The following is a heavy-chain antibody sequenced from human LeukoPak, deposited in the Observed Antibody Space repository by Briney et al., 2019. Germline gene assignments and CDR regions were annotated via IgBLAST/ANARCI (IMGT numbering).Heavy chain of an antibody. CDR3: AKGAPNRLLWFGESVGY. CDR1: GFTFSSYG. D-gene: IGHD3-10*01. CDR2: ISGSGGST. Sequence: GGSLRLSCAASGFTFSSYGMSWVRQAPGKGLEWVSAISGSGGSTYYADSVKGRFTISRDNSKNTLYLQMNSLRAEDTAVYYCAKGAPNRLLWFGESVGYWGQGTLVTVSS. V-gene: IGHV3-23*01. J-gene: IGHJ4*02.